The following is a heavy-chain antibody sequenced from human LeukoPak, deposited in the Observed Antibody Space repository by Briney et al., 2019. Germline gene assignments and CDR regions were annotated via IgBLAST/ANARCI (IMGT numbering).Heavy chain of an antibody. CDR2: INGDGRDK. CDR1: GFTFSSYW. V-gene: IGHV3-7*01. D-gene: IGHD2-15*01. J-gene: IGHJ4*02. Sequence: PGGSLRLSCAASGFTFSSYWMNWVRQAPGKGLEWVANINGDGRDKYYVVSVRGRFTISRDNADNALYLQMNSLRGDDTALYYCARGVDSATDWWGQGTLVTVSS. CDR3: ARGVDSATDW.